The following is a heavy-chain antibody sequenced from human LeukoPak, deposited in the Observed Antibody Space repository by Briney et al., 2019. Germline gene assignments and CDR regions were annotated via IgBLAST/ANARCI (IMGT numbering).Heavy chain of an antibody. V-gene: IGHV3-21*01. J-gene: IGHJ4*02. CDR1: GFTFSSYS. Sequence: PGGSLRLSCAASGFTFSSYSMNWVRQAPGKGLEWVSSISTSSSYIYYVDSVKGRFTISRDNAKNSLYLQMNSLRAEDTAVYYCARDLAGATVAGRWFDYWGQGTLVTVCS. CDR3: ARDLAGATVAGRWFDY. CDR2: ISTSSSYI. D-gene: IGHD6-19*01.